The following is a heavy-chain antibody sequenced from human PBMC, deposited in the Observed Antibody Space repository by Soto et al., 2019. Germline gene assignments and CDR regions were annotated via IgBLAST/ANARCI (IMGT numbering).Heavy chain of an antibody. Sequence: SVKVSCKASGGTFSSYATSWLRQAPGQGLEWMGGIIPIFGTANYAQKFQGRVTITADESTSTAYMELSSLRSEDTAVYYCAGSSSSWYWFDPRGQGTLVTVSS. CDR1: GGTFSSYA. D-gene: IGHD6-13*01. J-gene: IGHJ5*02. V-gene: IGHV1-69*13. CDR2: IIPIFGTA. CDR3: AGSSSSWYWFDP.